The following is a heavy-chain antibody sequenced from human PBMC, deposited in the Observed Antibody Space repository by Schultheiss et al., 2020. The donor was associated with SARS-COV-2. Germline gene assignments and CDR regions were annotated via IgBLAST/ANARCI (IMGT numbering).Heavy chain of an antibody. V-gene: IGHV3-30*03. CDR1: GFTFSSYW. D-gene: IGHD2-8*01. J-gene: IGHJ4*02. CDR2: ISYDGSNK. CDR3: ARDGYCTNGVCHYFDY. Sequence: GESLKISCAASGFTFSSYWMHWVRQAPGKGLEWVAVISYDGSNKYYADYVKGRFTISRDNIKNTLYLQMNGLRAEDTAVYYCARDGYCTNGVCHYFDYWGQGTLVTVSS.